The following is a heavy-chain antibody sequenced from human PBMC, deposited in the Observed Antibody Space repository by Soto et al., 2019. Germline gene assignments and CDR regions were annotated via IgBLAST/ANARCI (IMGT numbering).Heavy chain of an antibody. V-gene: IGHV1-18*01. D-gene: IGHD2-21*02. CDR3: ARDQRVSLTAIRAFDL. J-gene: IGHJ2*01. CDR1: GYTFSSYG. Sequence: QVQLVQSGAEVKRPGASVKVSCKASGYTFSSYGISWVRQDPGQGLEWMGWISGYNGDTKHAQSLQDRVTMTTDTSTNTAYMELRSLTSDDTAVYYCARDQRVSLTAIRAFDLWGPGTLLTVSS. CDR2: ISGYNGDT.